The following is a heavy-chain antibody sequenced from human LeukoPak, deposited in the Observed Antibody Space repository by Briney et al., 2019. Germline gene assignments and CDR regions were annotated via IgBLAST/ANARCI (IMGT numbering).Heavy chain of an antibody. CDR1: GFTFSSYA. Sequence: QAGGSLRLSCAASGFTFSSYAMSWVRQAPGKGLEWVSAISGSGGSTYYADSVKGRFTISRDNSKNTLYLQMNSLRAEDTAFYYCVRGTTNYYFGSWGQGTLVTVS. CDR2: ISGSGGST. CDR3: VRGTTNYYFGS. D-gene: IGHD4-11*01. V-gene: IGHV3-23*01. J-gene: IGHJ4*02.